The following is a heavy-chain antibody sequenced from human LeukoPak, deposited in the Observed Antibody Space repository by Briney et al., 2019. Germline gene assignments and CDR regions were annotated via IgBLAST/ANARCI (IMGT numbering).Heavy chain of an antibody. CDR3: ARGGCPRYYDILTGFLAYYYYGKYV. D-gene: IGHD3-9*01. J-gene: IGHJ6*02. CDR2: MNPNSGNT. Sequence: ASVKVSCKASGYTFTSYDINWVRQATGQGLEWMGWMNPNSGNTGYAQKFQGRVTMTRNTSISTAYMELSSLRSEDTAVYYCARGGCPRYYDILTGFLAYYYYGKYVWGQGTTVTVSS. CDR1: GYTFTSYD. V-gene: IGHV1-8*01.